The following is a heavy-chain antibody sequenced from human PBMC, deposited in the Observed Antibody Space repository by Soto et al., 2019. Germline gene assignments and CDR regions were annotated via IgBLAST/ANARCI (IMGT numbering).Heavy chain of an antibody. J-gene: IGHJ4*02. Sequence: QVQLVQSGAEVKKPGASVKVSCKASGYTFTGYYMHWVRQAPGQGLEWMGWINPNSGGTNYAQKFQGRVTMTRDTSISTAYMELSRLRSDDTAVYYCARERRLCSGGSCYPDYWGQGTLVTVSS. V-gene: IGHV1-2*02. D-gene: IGHD2-15*01. CDR2: INPNSGGT. CDR1: GYTFTGYY. CDR3: ARERRLCSGGSCYPDY.